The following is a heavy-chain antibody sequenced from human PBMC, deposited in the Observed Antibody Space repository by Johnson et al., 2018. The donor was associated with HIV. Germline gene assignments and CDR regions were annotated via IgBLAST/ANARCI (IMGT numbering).Heavy chain of an antibody. CDR1: GFTFSSYD. CDR2: ISYDGSNK. V-gene: IGHV3-30*18. CDR3: AKDKSNAVDI. Sequence: QVQLVESGGGVVQPGGSLRLSCAASGFTFSSYDMHWVRQAPGKGLEWVAVISYDGSNKYYADSVKGRFTIARDNSKNTLYLQMNSLRAEDTAVYYCAKDKSNAVDIWGQWTMVTVSS. J-gene: IGHJ3*02.